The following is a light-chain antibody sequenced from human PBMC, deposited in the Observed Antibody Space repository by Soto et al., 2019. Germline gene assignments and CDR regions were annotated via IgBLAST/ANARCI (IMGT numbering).Light chain of an antibody. J-gene: IGKJ1*01. Sequence: DIQMTQSPSTLSASVGDRFTITCRGSQSISSWLAWYQQKPGKAPKLLIYDASSLESGVPSRFSGSGSGTEFTLTISSLQPDDFATYYCQQYNSYWWTFSQGTKVDIK. CDR2: DAS. V-gene: IGKV1-5*01. CDR1: QSISSW. CDR3: QQYNSYWWT.